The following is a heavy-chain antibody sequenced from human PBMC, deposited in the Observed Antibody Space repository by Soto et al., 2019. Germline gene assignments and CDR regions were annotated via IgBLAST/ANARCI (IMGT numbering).Heavy chain of an antibody. CDR1: GYSFTSLD. Sequence: ASVKVSCKASGYSFTSLDINWVRQTAGQGLEWMGWMQPSTGRTGYAQKFQGRVTMTRDTSINTAYMELTTLTSDDTAFYYCARAGSAGVGYWGQGTMVAFSS. D-gene: IGHD3-10*01. V-gene: IGHV1-8*01. J-gene: IGHJ4*02. CDR2: MQPSTGRT. CDR3: ARAGSAGVGY.